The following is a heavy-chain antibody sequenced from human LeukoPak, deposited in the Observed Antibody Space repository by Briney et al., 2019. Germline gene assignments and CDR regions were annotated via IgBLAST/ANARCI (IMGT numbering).Heavy chain of an antibody. CDR2: IHDSGST. V-gene: IGHV4-59*08. D-gene: IGHD5-24*01. CDR3: ARLDAAAGRYLQFFY. J-gene: IGHJ4*02. CDR1: GGSISNYY. Sequence: SETLSLTCTVSGGSISNYYWSWIRQSPEKGLEWIGYIHDSGSTNYNPSLKSRVTISVDTSKNQFPLKLSSVTAADTAVYYCARLDAAAGRYLQFFYWGQGTLVTVSS.